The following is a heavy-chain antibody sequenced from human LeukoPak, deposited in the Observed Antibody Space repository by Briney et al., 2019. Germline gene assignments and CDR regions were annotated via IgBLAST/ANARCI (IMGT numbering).Heavy chain of an antibody. D-gene: IGHD2-15*01. CDR3: ARIPHCSGGSCYFRPNNWFDP. CDR2: ISGDNGNT. CDR1: GYTFSNYG. V-gene: IGHV1-18*01. Sequence: GAAVKVSCKASGYTFSNYGISWVRQAPGQGPEWMGWISGDNGNTNYPQKLQGRVTMTTDTSTSTAYMELRSLRSDDTAVYYCARIPHCSGGSCYFRPNNWFDPWGQGTLVTVSS. J-gene: IGHJ5*02.